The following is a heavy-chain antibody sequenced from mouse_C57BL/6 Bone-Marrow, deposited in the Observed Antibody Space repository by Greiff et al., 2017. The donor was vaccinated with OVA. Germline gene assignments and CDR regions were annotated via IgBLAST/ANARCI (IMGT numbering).Heavy chain of an antibody. J-gene: IGHJ4*01. CDR2: IYPGAGDT. V-gene: IGHV1-82*01. Sequence: VQVVESGPELVKPGASVKISCKASGYAFSSSWMNWVTQRPGKGLEWIGRIYPGAGDTNYNGKFKGKATLTADKSSSTAYMQLSSLTSEDSAVYFCAREKKSIYYGIYYAMDYWGQGTSVTVSS. CDR1: GYAFSSSW. D-gene: IGHD2-1*01. CDR3: AREKKSIYYGIYYAMDY.